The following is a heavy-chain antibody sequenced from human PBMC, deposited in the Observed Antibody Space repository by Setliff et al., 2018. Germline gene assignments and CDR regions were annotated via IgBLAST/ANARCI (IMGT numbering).Heavy chain of an antibody. D-gene: IGHD6-13*01. Sequence: SVKVSCKASGGTFSSYTISWVRQAPGQGLEWMGRIIPILGIANYAQKFQGRVTITADKSTSTAYMELSSLRSEDTAVYYCAREEQQLVWFDPWGQGTLVTVSS. CDR2: IIPILGIA. J-gene: IGHJ5*02. CDR3: AREEQQLVWFDP. V-gene: IGHV1-69*04. CDR1: GGTFSSYT.